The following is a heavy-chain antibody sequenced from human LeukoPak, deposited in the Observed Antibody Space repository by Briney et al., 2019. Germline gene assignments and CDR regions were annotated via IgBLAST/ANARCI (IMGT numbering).Heavy chain of an antibody. J-gene: IGHJ4*02. D-gene: IGHD5-18*01. Sequence: PGGSLRLSCAASGFTFSNYGMHWVRQAPGKGLEWVAFMRYDGSIKYHADSVKGRFTISRDNSKNTLYLQMNSLRAEDTAVYYCAKDLFSGYSYGIPDDYWGQGTLVTVSS. V-gene: IGHV3-30*02. CDR1: GFTFSNYG. CDR2: MRYDGSIK. CDR3: AKDLFSGYSYGIPDDY.